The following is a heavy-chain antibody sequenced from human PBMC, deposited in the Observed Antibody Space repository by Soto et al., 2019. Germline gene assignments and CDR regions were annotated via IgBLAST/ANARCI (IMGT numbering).Heavy chain of an antibody. J-gene: IGHJ5*02. V-gene: IGHV4-31*03. CDR1: GGSITSGGYY. CDR3: ARSVFP. Sequence: QVQLQESGPGLVKPSQTLSLTCTVSGGSITSGGYYWSWIRQDPGKDLEWIGYFYYRGFTHYKPSLKSRVTISVDTSKNQFSLKVSSVTAADTAVYYCARSVFPWGQGTLVTVSS. CDR2: FYYRGFT.